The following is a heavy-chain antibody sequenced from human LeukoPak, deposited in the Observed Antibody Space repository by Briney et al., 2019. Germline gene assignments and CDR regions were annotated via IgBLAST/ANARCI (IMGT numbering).Heavy chain of an antibody. D-gene: IGHD1-26*01. CDR2: INQDGSVK. V-gene: IGHV3-7*03. Sequence: GGSLRLSCAASGFTFSSDWMSWVRQAPGEGLEWVANINQDGSVKYYVDSVQGRFTISRDNAKNSLYLQMNSLRAGDTAVYYCARDFALGVKHQVDGCYGMDVWGQGTTVTVSS. CDR1: GFTFSSDW. CDR3: ARDFALGVKHQVDGCYGMDV. J-gene: IGHJ6*02.